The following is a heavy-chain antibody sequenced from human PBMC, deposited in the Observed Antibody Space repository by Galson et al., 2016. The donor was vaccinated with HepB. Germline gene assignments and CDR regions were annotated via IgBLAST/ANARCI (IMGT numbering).Heavy chain of an antibody. CDR1: GFPPSTSAVG. CDR2: IYWDDDK. Sequence: PALVKPTQTLTLTCTFSGFPPSTSAVGVAWIRQPPGEALEWLALIYWDDDKGYNAALASKLTITQDTSQNQVVLTMTNMDTVDTATYYCQLPYYYHNSGYSHWYFDLWGRGTLVTVSS. CDR3: QLPYYYHNSGYSHWYFDL. D-gene: IGHD3-22*01. V-gene: IGHV2-5*02. J-gene: IGHJ2*01.